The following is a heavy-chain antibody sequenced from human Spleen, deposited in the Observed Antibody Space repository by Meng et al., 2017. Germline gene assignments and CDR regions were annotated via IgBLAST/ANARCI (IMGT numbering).Heavy chain of an antibody. V-gene: IGHV1-2*06. Sequence: QVLVVQSGAEVKKPGASVKVSCKASGYTFTDYYIHWVRRAPGQGLEWMGRIDPKTGDTHYALKFQGRVTMTADTSIGTAYVELSGLRSDDTAIFYCVRDENISLGKLFGDYWGQGTLVTASS. CDR1: GYTFTDYY. J-gene: IGHJ4*02. CDR3: VRDENISLGKLFGDY. D-gene: IGHD2-21*01. CDR2: IDPKTGDT.